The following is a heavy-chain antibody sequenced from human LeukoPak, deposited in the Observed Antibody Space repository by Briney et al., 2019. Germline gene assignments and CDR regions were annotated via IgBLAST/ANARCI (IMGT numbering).Heavy chain of an antibody. V-gene: IGHV1-18*01. CDR2: ISAYNGNT. Sequence: ASVKVSCKASGYTFTSYGISWVRQAPGQGLEWMGWISAYNGNTNYAQKLQGRVTMTTDTSTSTAYMELRSLRSDDTAVYYCARGWDGYNSALGYYYGMDVWGQGTTVTVSS. J-gene: IGHJ6*02. CDR3: ARGWDGYNSALGYYYGMDV. D-gene: IGHD5-24*01. CDR1: GYTFTSYG.